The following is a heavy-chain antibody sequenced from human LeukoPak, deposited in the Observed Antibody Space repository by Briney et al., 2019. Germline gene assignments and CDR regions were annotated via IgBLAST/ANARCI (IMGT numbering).Heavy chain of an antibody. CDR1: GGTFSSYA. Sequence: ASVKVSCKASGGTFSSYAISWVRQAPGQGLEWMGRIISILGIANYAQKFQGRVTITADKSTSTAYMELSSLRSEDTAVYYCAREAFRDYYDSSGYLDYWGQGTLVTVSS. CDR3: AREAFRDYYDSSGYLDY. CDR2: IISILGIA. V-gene: IGHV1-69*04. D-gene: IGHD3-22*01. J-gene: IGHJ4*02.